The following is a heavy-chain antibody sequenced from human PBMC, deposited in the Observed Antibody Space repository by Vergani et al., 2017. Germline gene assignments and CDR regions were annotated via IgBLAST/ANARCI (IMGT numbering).Heavy chain of an antibody. CDR1: GYTFTGYY. CDR3: ARDRGSYDWYFDY. J-gene: IGHJ4*02. CDR2: INPNSGGT. Sequence: QVQLVQSGAEVKKPGSSVKVSCKASGYTFTGYYMHWVRQAPGQGLEWMGWINPNSGGTNYAQKFQGWVTMTRDTSISTAYMELSRLRSDDTAVYYCARDRGSYDWYFDYWGQGTLVTVSS. V-gene: IGHV1-2*04. D-gene: IGHD1-26*01.